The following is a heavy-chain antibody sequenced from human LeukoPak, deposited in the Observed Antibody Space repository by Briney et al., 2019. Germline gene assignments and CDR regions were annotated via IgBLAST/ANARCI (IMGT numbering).Heavy chain of an antibody. CDR2: INPNSGGT. Sequence: GASVRVSCKSSGGTFSRSAISWVRQAPGQGLEWMGWINPNSGGTNYVQKFQGRVTMTRDTSISTAYMELSRLRSDDTAVYYCARRSPRHQDRDLRPGTDAFDIWGQGTMVTVSS. CDR1: GGTFSRSA. CDR3: ARRSPRHQDRDLRPGTDAFDI. J-gene: IGHJ3*02. V-gene: IGHV1-2*02. D-gene: IGHD3-16*01.